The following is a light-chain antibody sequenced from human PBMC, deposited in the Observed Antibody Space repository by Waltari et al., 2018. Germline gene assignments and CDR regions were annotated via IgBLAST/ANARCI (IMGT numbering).Light chain of an antibody. Sequence: EIQMTQSPSSLSASVGDRVTMTCRASRNINKYLSWYQQKPGKAPRLLIFAASTLQSGVPPRFSGSGSGTDFTLTISSLQPEDFATYYCQQSYITELSFGPGTKVAI. J-gene: IGKJ3*01. CDR2: AAS. V-gene: IGKV1-39*01. CDR1: RNINKY. CDR3: QQSYITELS.